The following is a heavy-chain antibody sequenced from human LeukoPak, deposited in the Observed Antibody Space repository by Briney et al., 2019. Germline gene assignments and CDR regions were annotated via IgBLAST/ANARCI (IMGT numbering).Heavy chain of an antibody. CDR1: GGSISSYY. V-gene: IGHV4-4*07. J-gene: IGHJ4*02. CDR3: ARGNGAIDSEYFDY. CDR2: IYTSGST. D-gene: IGHD2-21*01. Sequence: KPSETLSLTCSVSGGSISSYYWSWIRQPAGKGLQWIGRIYTSGSTNYNPSLKSRVTISVNMSKNQFSLKLTSVPAADTAVYYCARGNGAIDSEYFDYWGQGTLVTVSS.